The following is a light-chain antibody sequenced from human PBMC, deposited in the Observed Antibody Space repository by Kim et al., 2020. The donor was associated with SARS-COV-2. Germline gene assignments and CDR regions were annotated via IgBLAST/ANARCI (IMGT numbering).Light chain of an antibody. CDR3: QQSFSTPYT. J-gene: IGKJ2*01. V-gene: IGKV1-39*01. CDR1: QRISSY. CDR2: AAS. Sequence: SASVGDRVTITCRARQRISSYLNWYQQKPGKAPKLLIDAASSLQSGVPSRFSGSGSGTEFTLTISSLQREDFATYYCQQSFSTPYTFGQGTKLEI.